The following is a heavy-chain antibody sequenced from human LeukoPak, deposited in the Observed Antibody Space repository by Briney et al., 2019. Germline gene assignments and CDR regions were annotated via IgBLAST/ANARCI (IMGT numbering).Heavy chain of an antibody. CDR3: ARDLGYCTNGVCHTRFDY. CDR2: IIPIFGTA. CDR1: GGTFSSYA. Sequence: ASVNVSCTASGGTFSSYAISWVRQAPGQGLEWMGGIIPIFGTANYAQKFQGRVTITADESTSTAYMELSSLRSEDTAVYYCARDLGYCTNGVCHTRFDYWGQGTLVAVSS. D-gene: IGHD2-8*01. J-gene: IGHJ4*02. V-gene: IGHV1-69*13.